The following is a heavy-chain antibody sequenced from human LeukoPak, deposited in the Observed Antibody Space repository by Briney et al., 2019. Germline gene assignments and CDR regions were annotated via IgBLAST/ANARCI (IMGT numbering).Heavy chain of an antibody. CDR3: AKDYKYSGGRYFDY. V-gene: IGHV3-74*01. J-gene: IGHJ4*02. D-gene: IGHD6-19*01. Sequence: GGSLRLSCAASGFTFSSYAMHWVRQAPGKGLVWVSRINSDGSSTSYADSVKGRFTISRDNSKNTLYLQMSSLRAEDTAVYYCAKDYKYSGGRYFDYWGQGTLVTVSS. CDR1: GFTFSSYA. CDR2: INSDGSST.